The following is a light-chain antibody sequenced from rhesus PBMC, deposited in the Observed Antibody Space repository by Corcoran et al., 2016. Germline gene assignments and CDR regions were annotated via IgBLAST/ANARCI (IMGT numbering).Light chain of an antibody. CDR3: LQHDVYPFT. CDR1: QDIGSD. CDR2: SAS. Sequence: DIQMTQSPSSLSASVGDTVTITCRASQDIGSDLNWFQQKPGKAPKLLIYSASSLESGVPSRFSGSGSGTEFTLTISSLQPEDFAAYYCLQHDVYPFTFGPGTKLDIK. J-gene: IGKJ3*01. V-gene: IGKV1-28*01.